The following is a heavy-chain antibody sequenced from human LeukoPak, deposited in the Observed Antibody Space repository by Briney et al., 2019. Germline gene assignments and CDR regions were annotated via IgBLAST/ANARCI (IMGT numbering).Heavy chain of an antibody. Sequence: GGSLRLSCAASGFTFSSYAMHWVRQAPGKGLEWVAVISYDGSNKYYADSVKGRFTISRDNSKNTLSLQMNSLGAEDTAVYYCAITPSHFDYWGQGTLVAVSS. CDR1: GFTFSSYA. J-gene: IGHJ4*02. CDR3: AITPSHFDY. CDR2: ISYDGSNK. V-gene: IGHV3-30*04. D-gene: IGHD2-2*01.